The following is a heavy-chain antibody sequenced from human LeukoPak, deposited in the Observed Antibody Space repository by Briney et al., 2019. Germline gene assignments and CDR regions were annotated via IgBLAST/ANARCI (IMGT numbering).Heavy chain of an antibody. D-gene: IGHD3-9*01. CDR1: GYTFTGYY. V-gene: IGHV1-2*02. Sequence: ASVKVSCKASGYTFTGYYMHWVRQAPGQGLEWMGWINPNSGGTNYAQKFQGRVTMTRDTSISTAYMELSRLRSDDTAVYYCARDRRGRYFDWLPFYFDYWGQGTLVTVSS. CDR3: ARDRRGRYFDWLPFYFDY. CDR2: INPNSGGT. J-gene: IGHJ4*02.